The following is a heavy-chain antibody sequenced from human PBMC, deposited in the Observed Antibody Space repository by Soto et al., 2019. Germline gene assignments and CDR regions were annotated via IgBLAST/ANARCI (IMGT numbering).Heavy chain of an antibody. Sequence: ASVKVSCKASGGTFSSYTISWVRQAPGQGLEWMGRIIPILGIANYAQKFQGRVTITADKSTTTAYMELRSLRSDDTAVYYCARDRPTSSIRARDYYYAMDVWGQGTTVTVSS. CDR1: GGTFSSYT. J-gene: IGHJ6*02. V-gene: IGHV1-69*04. CDR2: IIPILGIA. D-gene: IGHD6-6*01. CDR3: ARDRPTSSIRARDYYYAMDV.